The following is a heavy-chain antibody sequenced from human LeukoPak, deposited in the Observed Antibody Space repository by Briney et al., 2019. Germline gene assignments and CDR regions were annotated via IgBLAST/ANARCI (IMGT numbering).Heavy chain of an antibody. CDR2: VSYDGSNK. CDR1: GFTFSIYA. V-gene: IGHV3-30*04. Sequence: GGSLRLSCVASGFTFSIYAMHWVRQAPDKGLEWVAVVSYDGSNKYYADSMKGRFTISRDNAKNTLFLQMNSLRAEDTAVYYCARDLFGFLHPYYYYYMDVWGKGTTVTVSS. J-gene: IGHJ6*03. D-gene: IGHD3-16*01. CDR3: ARDLFGFLHPYYYYYMDV.